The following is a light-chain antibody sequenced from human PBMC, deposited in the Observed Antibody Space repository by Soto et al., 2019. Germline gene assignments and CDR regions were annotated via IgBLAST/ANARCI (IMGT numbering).Light chain of an antibody. CDR1: QSVSSY. V-gene: IGKV3-11*01. Sequence: EIVLTQSPATLSLSPEERATLSCRASQSVSSYLAWYQQKPGQAPRLLIYDASNRATGIPARFSGGGSGTDFTLTISSLEPEHFAVYYCQQRFNWPRFTFGQGTKLEIK. CDR2: DAS. J-gene: IGKJ2*01. CDR3: QQRFNWPRFT.